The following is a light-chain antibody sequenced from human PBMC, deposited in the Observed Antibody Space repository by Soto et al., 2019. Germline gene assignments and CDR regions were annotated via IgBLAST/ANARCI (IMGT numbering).Light chain of an antibody. V-gene: IGKV3-15*01. CDR2: YTS. J-gene: IGKJ5*01. Sequence: EIVMTQSPATLSVSPGESATLSCRASQSVSSDLAWYQQKPGQAPRLLIYYTSTRATGFPARFSGGGSGTEFTLTISSLQSEDSAFYYCQQYYKWPITFGQGTRLEIK. CDR3: QQYYKWPIT. CDR1: QSVSSD.